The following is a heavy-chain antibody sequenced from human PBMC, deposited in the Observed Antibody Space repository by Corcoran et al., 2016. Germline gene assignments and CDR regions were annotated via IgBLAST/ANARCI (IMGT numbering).Heavy chain of an antibody. D-gene: IGHD1-1*01. CDR2: IYPGDSDT. V-gene: IGHV5-51*01. CDR3: ARLRTRVADTGGMDV. CDR1: GYSFTSYW. J-gene: IGHJ6*02. Sequence: EVQLVQSGAEVKKPGESLKISCKGSGYSFTSYWIGWVRQMPGKGLEWMGIIYPGDSDTRYSPSFQGQVTISADKSISTAYLQWSSLKAPDTAMYYCARLRTRVADTGGMDVWGQGTTVTVSS.